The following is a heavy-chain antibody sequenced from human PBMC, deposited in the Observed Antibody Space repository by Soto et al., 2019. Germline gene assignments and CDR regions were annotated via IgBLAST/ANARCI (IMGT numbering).Heavy chain of an antibody. CDR2: MYYSAMP. V-gene: IGHV4-30-4*01. Sequence: QVQLQESGPGLVKPSQTLSLTCTVSGGSISSGNYYWSWLRQPPGKGLEWIGYMYYSAMPYYNPSLKSRVTISVDTSKNQFSLNMTSVNGADTAVYYCARGAAIPYYYFDHWGQGTLVTVSS. J-gene: IGHJ4*02. CDR3: ARGAAIPYYYFDH. CDR1: GGSISSGNYY. D-gene: IGHD2-2*02.